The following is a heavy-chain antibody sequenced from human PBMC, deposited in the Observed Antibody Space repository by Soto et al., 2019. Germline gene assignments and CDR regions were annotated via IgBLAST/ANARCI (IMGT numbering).Heavy chain of an antibody. D-gene: IGHD2-8*01. J-gene: IGHJ4*02. CDR3: ANERDNGAARYYFDD. CDR1: GFTFSSYA. CDR2: ISGRGDST. Sequence: GGSLRLSCAASGFTFSSYAMTWVRQAPGKGLEWVSAISGRGDSTYYADSVKGRFTISRDQSKNTLYLQMHSLRAEDTAVYFCANERDNGAARYYFDDWGQGTMV. V-gene: IGHV3-23*01.